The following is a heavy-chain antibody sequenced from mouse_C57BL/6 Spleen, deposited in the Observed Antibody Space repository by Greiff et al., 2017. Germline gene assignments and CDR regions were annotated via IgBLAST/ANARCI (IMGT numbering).Heavy chain of an antibody. V-gene: IGHV1-61*01. CDR3: ARGVVSWR. D-gene: IGHD6-2*01. CDR1: GYTFTSYW. CDR2: IYPSDSET. J-gene: IGHJ2*01. Sequence: VQLQQSGAELVRPGSSVKLSCKASGYTFTSYWMDWVKQRPGQGLEWIGNIYPSDSETHYNQKFKDKATLTVDKSSSTAYMQLSSLTSEDSAVYYCARGVVSWRWGQGTTLTVSS.